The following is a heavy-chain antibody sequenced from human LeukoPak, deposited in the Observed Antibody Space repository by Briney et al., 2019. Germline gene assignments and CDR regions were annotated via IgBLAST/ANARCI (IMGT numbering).Heavy chain of an antibody. CDR1: GGSISSYY. D-gene: IGHD3-16*01. CDR2: IYYSGST. J-gene: IGHJ6*03. CDR3: ARETSQKGAHYMDV. Sequence: PSETLSLTCIVSGGSISSYYWSWIRQPPGKGLEWIGYIYYSGSTNYNPSLKSRDTISVDTSKKQFSLKLSSVTAADTAVYYCARETSQKGAHYMDVWGKGTTVTISS. V-gene: IGHV4-59*01.